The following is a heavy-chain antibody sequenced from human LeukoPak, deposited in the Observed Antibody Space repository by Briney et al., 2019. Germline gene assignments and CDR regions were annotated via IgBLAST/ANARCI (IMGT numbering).Heavy chain of an antibody. CDR1: GGSISSYY. D-gene: IGHD3-22*01. V-gene: IGHV4-59*08. CDR2: IYYSGGT. J-gene: IGHJ4*02. Sequence: SETLSLTCTVSGGSISSYYWSWIRQPPGKGLERIGYIYYSGGTNYNPSLKSRVTISVDTSKNQFSLKLSSVTAADTAVYYCARLGVYDSSGYYYADYWGQGTLVTVSS. CDR3: ARLGVYDSSGYYYADY.